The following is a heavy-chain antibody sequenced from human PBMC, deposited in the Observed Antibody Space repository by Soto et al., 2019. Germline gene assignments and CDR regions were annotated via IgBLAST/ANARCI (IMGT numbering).Heavy chain of an antibody. D-gene: IGHD6-6*01. V-gene: IGHV1-8*01. CDR1: GYTFTSYD. J-gene: IGHJ5*02. Sequence: ASVKVSCKASGYTFTSYDINWVRQATGQGLEWMGWMNPNSGNTGYAQKFQGRVTMTRNTSISTAYMELSSLRSEDTAVYYCARDSSIATPNNWFDPWAQGTLVTVSS. CDR3: ARDSSIATPNNWFDP. CDR2: MNPNSGNT.